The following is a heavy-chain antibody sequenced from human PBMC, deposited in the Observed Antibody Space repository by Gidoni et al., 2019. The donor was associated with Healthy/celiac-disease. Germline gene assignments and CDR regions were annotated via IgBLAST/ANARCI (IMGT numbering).Heavy chain of an antibody. CDR2: IYHSGST. CDR1: GGSLSSVGYS. Sequence: QLQLQESGSGLVKPSQTLSLTCAVSGGSLSSVGYSWSWIRQPPGKGLEWSGYIYHSGSTYYNPSLKSRVTISVDRSKNQFSLKLSSVTAADTAVYYCARAVSRITIFGVAYLDYWGQGTLVTVSS. V-gene: IGHV4-30-2*01. D-gene: IGHD3-3*01. J-gene: IGHJ4*02. CDR3: ARAVSRITIFGVAYLDY.